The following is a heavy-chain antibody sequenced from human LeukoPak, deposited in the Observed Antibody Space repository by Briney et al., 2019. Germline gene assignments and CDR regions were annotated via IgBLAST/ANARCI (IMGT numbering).Heavy chain of an antibody. CDR3: AKDLGLMVRDYLFDY. D-gene: IGHD3-10*01. Sequence: PGGSLRLSCAASGFTFSSYDMSWVRQAPGKGLEWVSAISGSGFSTYYADSVKGRFTISRDNSKNTLYLQMNSLRAEDTAVYYCAKDLGLMVRDYLFDYWGQGTLVTVSS. CDR2: ISGSGFST. V-gene: IGHV3-23*01. CDR1: GFTFSSYD. J-gene: IGHJ4*02.